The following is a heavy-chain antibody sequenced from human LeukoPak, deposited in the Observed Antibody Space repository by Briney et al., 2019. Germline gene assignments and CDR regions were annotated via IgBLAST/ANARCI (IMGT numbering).Heavy chain of an antibody. V-gene: IGHV4-59*01. D-gene: IGHD3-22*01. CDR3: ARVARRGKDSSGYYLPY. CDR1: GGSNSSYY. Sequence: SETLSLTCTVSGGSNSSYYWSWIRQPPGKGLEWIGYIYYSGSTNHNPSLKSRVTISVDTSKNQFSLKLSSVTAADTAVYYCARVARRGKDSSGYYLPYWGQGTLVTVSS. CDR2: IYYSGST. J-gene: IGHJ4*02.